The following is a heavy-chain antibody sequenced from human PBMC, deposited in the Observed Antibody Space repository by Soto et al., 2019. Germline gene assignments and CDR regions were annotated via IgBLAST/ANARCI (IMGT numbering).Heavy chain of an antibody. J-gene: IGHJ4*02. CDR2: ISAHNGNT. CDR3: ARGRYGDY. D-gene: IGHD1-1*01. V-gene: IGHV1-18*01. CDR1: GYTFTSYG. Sequence: QVHLVQSGAEVKKPGASVKVSCKASGYTFTSYGITWVRQAPGQGLEWMGWISAHNGNTDYAQKLQGRVIVTRDTSTSTAYMELRSLRSDDTSVYYCARGRYGDYWGQGALVAVSS.